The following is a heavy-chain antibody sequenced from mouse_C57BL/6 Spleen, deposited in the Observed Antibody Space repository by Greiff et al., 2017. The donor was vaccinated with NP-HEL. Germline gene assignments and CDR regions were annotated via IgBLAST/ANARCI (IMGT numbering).Heavy chain of an antibody. J-gene: IGHJ2*01. CDR1: GFTFSNYW. Sequence: EVNVVESGGGLVQPGGSMKLSCVASGFTFSNYWMNWVRQSPEKGLEWVAQIRLKSDNYATLYAESVKGRFTISRDDSKSSVYLQMNNLRAEDTGIYSCTGEDYYHYFDYWGQGTTLTVSS. D-gene: IGHD2-1*01. CDR3: TGEDYYHYFDY. CDR2: IRLKSDNYAT. V-gene: IGHV6-3*01.